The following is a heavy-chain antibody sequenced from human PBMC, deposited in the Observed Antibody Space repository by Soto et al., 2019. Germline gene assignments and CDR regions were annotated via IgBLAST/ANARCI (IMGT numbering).Heavy chain of an antibody. Sequence: ETLSLTCTVSGGSISSYYWSWIRQPPGKGLEWIGYIYYSGSTNYNPSLKSRVTISVDTSKNQFSLKLSSVTAADTAVYYCARRGYSYGYFWFDPWGQGTLVTVSS. CDR3: ARRGYSYGYFWFDP. D-gene: IGHD5-18*01. V-gene: IGHV4-59*08. CDR2: IYYSGST. J-gene: IGHJ5*02. CDR1: GGSISSYY.